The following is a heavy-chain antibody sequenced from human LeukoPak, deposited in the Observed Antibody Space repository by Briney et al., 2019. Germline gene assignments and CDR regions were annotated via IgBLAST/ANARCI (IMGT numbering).Heavy chain of an antibody. CDR1: GFTFGTYW. Sequence: PGGSLRLSCAASGFTFGTYWMSWVCQAPGKGLEWVANVKRDGSEKYYVASVKGRFTISRDNAKNSLYLQMNSLRAEDTAVYYCARDKDLLTAYHYYFDYWGQGTPVTVSS. CDR2: VKRDGSEK. J-gene: IGHJ4*02. V-gene: IGHV3-7*04. D-gene: IGHD3/OR15-3a*01. CDR3: ARDKDLLTAYHYYFDY.